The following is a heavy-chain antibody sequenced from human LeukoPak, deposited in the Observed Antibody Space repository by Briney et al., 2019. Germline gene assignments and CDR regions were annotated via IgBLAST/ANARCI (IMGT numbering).Heavy chain of an antibody. J-gene: IGHJ4*02. CDR3: ARRSSMVRGVIRPAN. CDR1: GGSISSSSYY. Sequence: SETLSLTCAVSGGSISSSSYYWGWIRQHPGKGLECIGSIYYSGSTYYNPSLKSRVTISVDTSKNQFSLKLSSVTAADTAVYYCARRSSMVRGVIRPANWGQGTLVTVSS. V-gene: IGHV4-39*01. D-gene: IGHD3-10*01. CDR2: IYYSGST.